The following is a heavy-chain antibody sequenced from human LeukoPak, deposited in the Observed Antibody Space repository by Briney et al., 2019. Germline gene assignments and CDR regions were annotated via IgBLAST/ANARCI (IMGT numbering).Heavy chain of an antibody. CDR3: ARDSRALPS. V-gene: IGHV3-7*01. CDR2: IKQDGSEK. J-gene: IGHJ4*02. Sequence: GGSLRLSFAASGFTFNNYWMIRVRQAPGNGLEWVANIKQDGSEKYYVDSVKGRFTNSRDNVKNSLYLQMNSLRADDAAMYYCARDSRALPSWGQGTLVTVSS. CDR1: GFTFNNYW.